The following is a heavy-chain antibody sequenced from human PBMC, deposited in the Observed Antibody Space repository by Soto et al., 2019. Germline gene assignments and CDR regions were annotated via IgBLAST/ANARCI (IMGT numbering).Heavy chain of an antibody. D-gene: IGHD3-10*01. V-gene: IGHV1-8*02. CDR3: ARGPQFYYGSGSYFPYYYMDV. CDR1: GYTFTSYA. Sequence: VKVSCKASGYTFTSYAMHWVRQATGQGLEWMGWMNPNSGNTGYAQKFQGRVTMTRNTSISTAYMELSSLRSEDTAVYYCARGPQFYYGSGSYFPYYYMDVWGKGTTVTVSS. CDR2: MNPNSGNT. J-gene: IGHJ6*03.